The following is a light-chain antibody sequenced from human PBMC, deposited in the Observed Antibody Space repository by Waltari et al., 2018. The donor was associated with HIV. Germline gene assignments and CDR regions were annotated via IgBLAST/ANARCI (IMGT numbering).Light chain of an antibody. CDR1: QSVSSNY. J-gene: IGKJ1*01. Sequence: EIVMTQSPATLSVSPGERATLSCRASQSVSSNYLAWYQQKPGQAPRPLIYGASNRATGIPDKFSGSGSGTDFTLTITTLAPEDFGFYYCQQYVSSPTFGQGTKVEIQ. CDR3: QQYVSSPT. CDR2: GAS. V-gene: IGKV3-20*01.